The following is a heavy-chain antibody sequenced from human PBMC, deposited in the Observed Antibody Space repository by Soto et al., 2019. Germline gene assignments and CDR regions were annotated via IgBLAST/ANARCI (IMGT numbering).Heavy chain of an antibody. CDR2: FYHSGNS. V-gene: IGHV4-59*01. CDR1: GGSIRSYS. J-gene: IGHJ6*02. CDR3: ARISSVDPYGYVNGGLDV. D-gene: IGHD5-18*01. Sequence: PSETLSLTCSVSGGSIRSYSCSWIRQSPEKGLEWIGYFYHSGNSNYNPSLKSRVTISVDTSKNQLSLSLRSVTAADTAVYFCARISSVDPYGYVNGGLDVWGQGTTVTVSS.